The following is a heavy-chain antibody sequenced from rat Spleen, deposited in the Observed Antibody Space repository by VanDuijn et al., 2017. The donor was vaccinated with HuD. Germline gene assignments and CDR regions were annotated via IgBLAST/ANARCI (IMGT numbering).Heavy chain of an antibody. J-gene: IGHJ2*01. CDR2: ISYDGGRT. CDR3: AKRGWYYFDY. CDR1: GFIFSDYY. Sequence: EVQLVESGGGLVQPGRTLKLSCAASGFIFSDYYMAWVRKAPTKGLEWVASISYDGGRTFYRDSVKGRFTISRDNAKSSLYLKMDSLRSEDTATYYCAKRGWYYFDYWGQGVMVTVSS. V-gene: IGHV5-20*01.